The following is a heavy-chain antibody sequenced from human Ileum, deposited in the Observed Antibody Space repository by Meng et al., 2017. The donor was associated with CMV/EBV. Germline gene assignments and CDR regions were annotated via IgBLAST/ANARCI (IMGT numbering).Heavy chain of an antibody. J-gene: IGHJ4*02. D-gene: IGHD6-13*01. CDR2: IYTSGST. Sequence: HVHREQARPVRLKSSHTLPSTFTVSRGSISCDSWSWSRQPDGKGLEWIGRIYTSGSTNYNPSLKSRVTMSVATSKTQFSLKLSSVTAADTAVYYRVRGPYSSSWSSFDYWGQGTLVTVSS. CDR3: VRGPYSSSWSSFDY. V-gene: IGHV4-4*07. CDR1: RGSISCDS.